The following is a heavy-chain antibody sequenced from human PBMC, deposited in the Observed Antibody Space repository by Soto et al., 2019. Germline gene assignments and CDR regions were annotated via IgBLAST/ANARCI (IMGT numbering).Heavy chain of an antibody. CDR2: IYHSGST. Sequence: SETLSLTCAVSSGSISSSNWWSWVRQPPGKGLEWIGEIYHSGSTNYNPSLKSRVTISVDKSKNQFSLKLSSVTAADTAVYYCARKYSSSWYAFNYYFDYWGKGTLVTVST. D-gene: IGHD6-13*01. CDR3: ARKYSSSWYAFNYYFDY. CDR1: SGSISSSNW. V-gene: IGHV4-4*02. J-gene: IGHJ4*02.